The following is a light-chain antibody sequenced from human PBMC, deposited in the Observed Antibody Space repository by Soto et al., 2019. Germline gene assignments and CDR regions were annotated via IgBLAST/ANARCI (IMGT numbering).Light chain of an antibody. CDR1: SSDVGGYNY. J-gene: IGLJ2*01. Sequence: QSALTQPPSASGSPGQSVTISCTGTSSDVGGYNYVSWFQQHPGKAPKLIISEVNKRPSGVPDRFSGSKSGNTASLTVSGLQAEDEADYYCTSYGGRDNLIFDGGTKLTVL. CDR2: EVN. CDR3: TSYGGRDNLI. V-gene: IGLV2-8*01.